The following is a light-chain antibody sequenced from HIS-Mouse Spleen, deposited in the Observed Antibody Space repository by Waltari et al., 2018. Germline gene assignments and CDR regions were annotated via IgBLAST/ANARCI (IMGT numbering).Light chain of an antibody. Sequence: EFVLTQSPATLSLSPGERATLSCRASQSVSSYLAWYQQKPGQAPRPLTFDASNRATGIPARFSGSGSGTDFTLTISSLEPEDFAVYYCQQRSNWPPGTFGPGTKVDIK. V-gene: IGKV3-11*01. CDR1: QSVSSY. CDR2: DAS. CDR3: QQRSNWPPGT. J-gene: IGKJ3*01.